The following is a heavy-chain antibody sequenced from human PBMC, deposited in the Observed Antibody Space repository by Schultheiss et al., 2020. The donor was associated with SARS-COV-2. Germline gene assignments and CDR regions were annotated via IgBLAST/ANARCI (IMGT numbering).Heavy chain of an antibody. CDR1: GGSISSYY. J-gene: IGHJ4*02. CDR2: IYYSGST. CDR3: ARAPGEQQLIPFNY. Sequence: SETLSLTCTVSGGSISSYYWSWIRQPPGKGLEWIGYIYYSGSTNYNPSLKSRVTISVDTSKNQFSLKLSSVTAADTAVYYCARAPGEQQLIPFNYWGQGTLVTVSS. V-gene: IGHV4-59*08. D-gene: IGHD6-13*01.